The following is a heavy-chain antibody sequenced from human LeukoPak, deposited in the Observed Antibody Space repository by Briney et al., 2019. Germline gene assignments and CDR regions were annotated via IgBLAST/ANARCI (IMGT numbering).Heavy chain of an antibody. CDR1: GGSISSGGYY. D-gene: IGHD4-23*01. CDR3: ARDLGYGGNDAFDI. V-gene: IGHV4-31*03. Sequence: SQTLPLTCTVSGGSISSGGYYWSWIRQHPGKGLEWIGYIYYSGSTYYNPSLKSRVTISVDTSKNQFSLKLSSVTAADTAVYYCARDLGYGGNDAFDIWGQGTMVTVSS. J-gene: IGHJ3*02. CDR2: IYYSGST.